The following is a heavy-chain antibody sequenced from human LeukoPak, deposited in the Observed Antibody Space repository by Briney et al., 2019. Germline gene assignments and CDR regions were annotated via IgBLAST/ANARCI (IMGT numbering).Heavy chain of an antibody. D-gene: IGHD3-16*01. V-gene: IGHV4-4*07. J-gene: IGHJ6*02. CDR2: IYTSGST. CDR3: AREGFGDYQYYGLDV. CDR1: GGSFSSDY. Sequence: PSETLSLTCTVSGGSFSSDYWSWIRQPAGKGLERLGRIYTSGSTDYNPSLKSRVTMSVDTSRNQFSLRLSSVTAADTAVYYCAREGFGDYQYYGLDVWGQGTTVTVSS.